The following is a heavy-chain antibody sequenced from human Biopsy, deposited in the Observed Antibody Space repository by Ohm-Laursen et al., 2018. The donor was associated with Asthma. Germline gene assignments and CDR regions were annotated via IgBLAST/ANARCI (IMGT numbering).Heavy chain of an antibody. CDR3: ARAVDYSHYYGIDV. J-gene: IGHJ6*02. V-gene: IGHV1-18*01. CDR1: GYTFNGAG. D-gene: IGHD3-10*01. CDR2: ISVYNGNT. Sequence: ASVKVSCKTSGYTFNGAGITWVRQAPGQGLEWMGWISVYNGNTKVAQKLQDRVTMITDTSTSTVYMELRSLRSDDTAVYFCARAVDYSHYYGIDVWGQGTAVTVS.